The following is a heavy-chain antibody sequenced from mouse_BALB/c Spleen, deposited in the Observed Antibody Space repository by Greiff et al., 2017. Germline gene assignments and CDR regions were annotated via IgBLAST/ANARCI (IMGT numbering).Heavy chain of an antibody. V-gene: IGHV7-3*02. D-gene: IGHD1-1*01. CDR1: GFTFTDYY. CDR2: IRNKANGYTT. J-gene: IGHJ3*01. Sequence: EVKLVESGGGLVQPGGSLRLSCATSGFTFTDYYMSWVRQPPGKALEWLGFIRNKANGYTTEYSASVKGRFTISRDNSQSILYLQMNTLRAEDSATYYCARGSSFAWFAYWGQGTLVTVSA. CDR3: ARGSSFAWFAY.